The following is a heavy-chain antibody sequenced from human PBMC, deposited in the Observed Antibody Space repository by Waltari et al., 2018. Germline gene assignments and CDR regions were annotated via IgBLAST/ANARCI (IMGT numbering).Heavy chain of an antibody. V-gene: IGHV3-73*02. D-gene: IGHD4-4*01. CDR3: TRESETPLRGYSNPYYYYYYYMDV. CDR2: IRSKANSYAT. CDR1: GFTFSGSA. J-gene: IGHJ6*03. Sequence: EAQLVESGGGLVQPGGSLKLSCAASGFTFSGSAMHWVRQASGKGLEWVGRIRSKANSYATAYAASVKGRFTISRDDSKNTAYLQMNSLKTEDTAVYYCTRESETPLRGYSNPYYYYYYYMDVWGKGTTVTVSS.